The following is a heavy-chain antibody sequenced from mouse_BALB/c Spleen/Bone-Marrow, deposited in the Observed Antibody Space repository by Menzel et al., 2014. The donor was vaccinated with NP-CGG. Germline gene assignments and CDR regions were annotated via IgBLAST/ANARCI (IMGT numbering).Heavy chain of an antibody. CDR2: ISSDSSAV. D-gene: IGHD4-1*01. CDR3: TRGGNWDDFDY. Sequence: DVMLVESGGGLVQPGGSRKLSCAASGFTFRSFGMHWVRQAPEKGLEWVAYISSDSSAVYYADTVKGRFTISRDNPKNTLFLQMTSLGSEDTAMYYCTRGGNWDDFDYWGQGTTLTVSS. CDR1: GFTFRSFG. V-gene: IGHV5-17*02. J-gene: IGHJ2*01.